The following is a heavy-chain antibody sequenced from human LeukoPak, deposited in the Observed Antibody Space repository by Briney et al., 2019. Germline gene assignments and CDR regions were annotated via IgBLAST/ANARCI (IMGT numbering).Heavy chain of an antibody. CDR1: GFTFSNYW. D-gene: IGHD3-10*01. Sequence: GGSLRLSCAASGFTFSNYWMHWVRQAPGKGLVWVSRINSDGSSTSFADSVKGRFTISRDNAKNSLYLQMNSLRAEDTAVYYCARGYGSGNDYWGQGTLVTVSS. V-gene: IGHV3-74*01. CDR2: INSDGSST. CDR3: ARGYGSGNDY. J-gene: IGHJ4*02.